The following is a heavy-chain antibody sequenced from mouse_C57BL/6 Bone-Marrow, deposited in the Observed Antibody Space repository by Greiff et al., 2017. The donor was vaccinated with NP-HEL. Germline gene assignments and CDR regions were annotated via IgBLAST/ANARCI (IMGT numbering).Heavy chain of an antibody. Sequence: EVQRVESGAELVRPGASVKLSCTASGFNIKDDYMHWVKQRPEQGLEWIGWIDPENGDTEYASKFQGKATITADTSSNTAYLQLSSLTSEDTAVYYCTTVTTVVVTDDYWGQGTTLTVSS. V-gene: IGHV14-4*01. CDR2: IDPENGDT. CDR1: GFNIKDDY. D-gene: IGHD1-1*01. CDR3: TTVTTVVVTDDY. J-gene: IGHJ2*01.